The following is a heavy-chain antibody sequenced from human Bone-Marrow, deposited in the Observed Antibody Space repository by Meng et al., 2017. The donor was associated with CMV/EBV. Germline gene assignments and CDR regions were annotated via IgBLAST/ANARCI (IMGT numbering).Heavy chain of an antibody. J-gene: IGHJ5*02. V-gene: IGHV1-69*05. CDR1: GGTFSSYT. D-gene: IGHD3-10*01. Sequence: SVKVSCKASGGTFSSYTISWVRQTPGQGLEWMGKILPISGTTDYAQKFQGRVTITTDGSTDTTYMELSSLRSEDTAVYYCASNYYGSGSFFSWSQGTLVTVSS. CDR3: ASNYYGSGSFFS. CDR2: ILPISGTT.